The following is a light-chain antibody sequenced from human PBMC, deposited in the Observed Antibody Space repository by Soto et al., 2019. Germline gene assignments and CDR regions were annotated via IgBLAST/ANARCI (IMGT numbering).Light chain of an antibody. CDR1: EDIRNE. CDR3: LQDYNYPRT. CDR2: AAS. V-gene: IGKV1-6*02. J-gene: IGKJ1*01. Sequence: AIQMTQSPSSLSASVGDRVTITCRAREDIRNELAWYQQKPGKAPKLLIYAASTLQSGVPSRFRGSGSGTDFALTISSLQPEDFASYYCLQDYNYPRTFSQGTKVEIK.